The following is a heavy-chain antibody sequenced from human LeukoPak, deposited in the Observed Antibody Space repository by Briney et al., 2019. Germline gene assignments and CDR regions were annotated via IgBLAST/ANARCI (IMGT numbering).Heavy chain of an antibody. Sequence: ASVKVSCKASGGTFSSYAISWVRQAPGQGLEWMGGIIPNFGTANYAQKFQGRVTITADESTSTAYMELSSLRSEDTAVHYCARDSKDYYDSSGYPFDYWGQGTLVTVSS. J-gene: IGHJ4*02. CDR1: GGTFSSYA. CDR2: IIPNFGTA. V-gene: IGHV1-69*01. CDR3: ARDSKDYYDSSGYPFDY. D-gene: IGHD3-22*01.